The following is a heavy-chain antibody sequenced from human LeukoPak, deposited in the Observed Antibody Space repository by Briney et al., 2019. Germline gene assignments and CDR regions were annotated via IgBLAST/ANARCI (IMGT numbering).Heavy chain of an antibody. D-gene: IGHD6-6*01. CDR3: AREAPRGTSSNPYYFDS. V-gene: IGHV3-48*01. CDR1: GLTFSTNS. J-gene: IGHJ4*02. CDR2: ISFSSSTI. Sequence: PGGSLRLSCAAAGLTFSTNSMNWVRQAPGKGLEWVSYISFSSSTIYYADSVKGRFTISRDNAKNLLYLQMNSLRVEDTAVYYCAREAPRGTSSNPYYFDSWGQGTLVTVSS.